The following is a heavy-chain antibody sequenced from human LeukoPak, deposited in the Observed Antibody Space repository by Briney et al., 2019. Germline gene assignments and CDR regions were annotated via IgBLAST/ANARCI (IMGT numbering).Heavy chain of an antibody. J-gene: IGHJ4*02. CDR1: GYTFTGYY. V-gene: IGHV1-2*02. D-gene: IGHD4-17*01. Sequence: ASVKVSCKASGYTFTGYYMHWVRQAPGQGLEWMGWINPNSGGTNYAQKFQGRVTMTRDTSISTAYMELSRLRSDDTAVYYCAREDPTADYPLDYWGQGTLVTVSS. CDR2: INPNSGGT. CDR3: AREDPTADYPLDY.